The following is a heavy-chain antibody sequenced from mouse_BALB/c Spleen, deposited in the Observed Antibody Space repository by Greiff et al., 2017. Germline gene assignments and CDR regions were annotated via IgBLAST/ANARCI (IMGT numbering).Heavy chain of an antibody. J-gene: IGHJ1*01. Sequence: EVKLMESGGGLVQPKGSLKLSCAASGFTFNTYAMNWVRQAPGKGLEWVARIRSKSNNYATYYADSVKDRFTISRDDSQSMLYLQMNNLKTEDTAMYYCVRHMDYDGDWYFDVWGAGTTVTVSS. D-gene: IGHD2-4*01. CDR2: IRSKSNNYAT. CDR1: GFTFNTYA. V-gene: IGHV10-1*02. CDR3: VRHMDYDGDWYFDV.